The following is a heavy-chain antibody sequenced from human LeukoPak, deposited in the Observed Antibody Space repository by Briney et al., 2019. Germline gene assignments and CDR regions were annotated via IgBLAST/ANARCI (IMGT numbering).Heavy chain of an antibody. D-gene: IGHD3-10*01. CDR2: IYHSGST. J-gene: IGHJ4*02. CDR1: GGSISSSSYY. CDR3: ASPAYKFGELLWGGKYYFDY. V-gene: IGHV4-39*07. Sequence: PSETLSLTCTVSGGSISSSSYYWGWIRQPPGKGLEWIGSIYHSGSTYYNPSLKSRVTIAVETSKNQFSLKLSSVTAADTAVYYCASPAYKFGELLWGGKYYFDYWGQGTLVTVSS.